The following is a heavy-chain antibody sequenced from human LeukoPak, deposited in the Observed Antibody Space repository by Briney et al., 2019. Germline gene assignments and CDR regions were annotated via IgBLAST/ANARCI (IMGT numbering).Heavy chain of an antibody. CDR3: SRGRGTTVTVKFDY. CDR1: GGSINSGGYS. CDR2: IYYSGIT. J-gene: IGHJ4*02. V-gene: IGHV4-31*03. D-gene: IGHD4-17*01. Sequence: SSETLSLTCTVSGGSINSGGYSWRWIRQHPGKGLEWIGYIYYSGITFYNPSLKSRVTISVDTSKNQFSLKLSSVTAADTAVYYCSRGRGTTVTVKFDYWGQGTLVTVSS.